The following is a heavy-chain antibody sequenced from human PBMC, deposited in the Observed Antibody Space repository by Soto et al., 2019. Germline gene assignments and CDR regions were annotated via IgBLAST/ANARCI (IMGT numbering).Heavy chain of an antibody. J-gene: IGHJ4*02. CDR1: GASISSTNW. D-gene: IGHD2-15*01. Sequence: QVQLQESGPGLVKPSGTLSLTCAVSGASISSTNWWSWVRQAPGEGPEWIGEIYHSGATNYNPSLKSRAIISMDTSKTQLSLRLDSVTAADTAVYFCARHIAVPTTRGFDYWGQGTLVNVSS. CDR3: ARHIAVPTTRGFDY. CDR2: IYHSGAT. V-gene: IGHV4-4*02.